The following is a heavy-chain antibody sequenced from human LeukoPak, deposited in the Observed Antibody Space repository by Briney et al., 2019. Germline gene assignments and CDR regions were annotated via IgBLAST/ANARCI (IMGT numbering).Heavy chain of an antibody. CDR2: IIPILGIA. Sequence: ASVKVSCKAFGGTFSSYAISWVRQAPGQGLEWMGRIIPILGIANYAQKFQGRVTITADKSTSTAYMELSSLRSEDTAVYYCARDMGDGYGDYWGQGTLVTVSS. J-gene: IGHJ4*02. CDR1: GGTFSSYA. D-gene: IGHD5-24*01. V-gene: IGHV1-69*04. CDR3: ARDMGDGYGDY.